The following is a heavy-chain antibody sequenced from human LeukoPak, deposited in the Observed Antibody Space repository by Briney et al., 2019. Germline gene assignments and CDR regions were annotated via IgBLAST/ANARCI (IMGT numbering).Heavy chain of an antibody. V-gene: IGHV3-64D*08. J-gene: IGHJ5*02. CDR1: GSTFSTNS. CDR3: VTVGMTSIWSYLRFDP. D-gene: IGHD1-26*01. Sequence: PGGSLRLSCSASGSTFSTNSMHWVRQAPGKGLEFVSAITSNGGSTYYADSVKGRFTISRDNSKNTLYLQMSSLRAEDTAVYYCVTVGMTSIWSYLRFDPRGQGTLVSVSS. CDR2: ITSNGGST.